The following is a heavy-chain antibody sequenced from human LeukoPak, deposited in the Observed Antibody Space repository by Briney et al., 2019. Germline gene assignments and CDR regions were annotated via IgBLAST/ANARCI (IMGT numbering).Heavy chain of an antibody. CDR1: GFTFSSHA. Sequence: GGSLRLSCVASGFTFSSHAMSWVRLAPAKGVEWVSAISGGGERTYYADSVKGRFTISRDNSKNTLYLQLNSLGAEDTALYYCAKYCVSASCASESHYYAMDVWGQGTKVTVSS. V-gene: IGHV3-23*01. CDR2: ISGGGERT. CDR3: AKYCVSASCASESHYYAMDV. J-gene: IGHJ6*02. D-gene: IGHD2-2*01.